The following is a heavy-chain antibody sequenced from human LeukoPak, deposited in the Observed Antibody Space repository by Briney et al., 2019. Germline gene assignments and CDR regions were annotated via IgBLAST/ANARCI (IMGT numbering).Heavy chain of an antibody. CDR3: ARGPRYDSSGYLHYYYYMDV. D-gene: IGHD3-22*01. Sequence: SETLSLTCTVSGGSISSYYWSWLRQPPGKGLEWIGYIYYSGSTNYNPSLKSRVTISVDTSKNQFSLKLSSVTAADTAVYYCARGPRYDSSGYLHYYYYMDVWGKGTTVTVSS. CDR1: GGSISSYY. V-gene: IGHV4-59*01. J-gene: IGHJ6*03. CDR2: IYYSGST.